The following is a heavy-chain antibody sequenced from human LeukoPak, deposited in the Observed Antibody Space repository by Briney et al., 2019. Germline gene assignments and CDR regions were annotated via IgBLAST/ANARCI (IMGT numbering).Heavy chain of an antibody. CDR1: GFTFSSYD. CDR2: IRYDGSNK. V-gene: IGHV3-30*02. Sequence: GGSLRLSCAASGFTFSSYDMHWVRQAPGKGLEWVAFIRYDGSNKYYADSVKGRFTISRDSSKNTLYLQMNSLRAEDTAVYYCAEGRDSYRYDMDVWGQGTTVTVSS. CDR3: AEGRDSYRYDMDV. J-gene: IGHJ6*02. D-gene: IGHD5-18*01.